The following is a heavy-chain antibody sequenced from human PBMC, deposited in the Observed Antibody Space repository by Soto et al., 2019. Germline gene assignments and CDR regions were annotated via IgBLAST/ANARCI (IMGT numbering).Heavy chain of an antibody. J-gene: IGHJ4*02. D-gene: IGHD7-27*01. V-gene: IGHV3-33*01. Sequence: GGSLRLSCAASGFTFSSYGMHWVRQAPGKGLEWVAVIWYDGSNKYYADSVKGRFTISRDNSKNTLYLQMNSLRAEDTAVYYCARGLGRYYFDYWGQGTLVTVS. CDR3: ARGLGRYYFDY. CDR1: GFTFSSYG. CDR2: IWYDGSNK.